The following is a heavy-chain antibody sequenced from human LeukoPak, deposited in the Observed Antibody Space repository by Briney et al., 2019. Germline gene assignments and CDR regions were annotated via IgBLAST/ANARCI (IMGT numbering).Heavy chain of an antibody. V-gene: IGHV4-34*01. Sequence: SETLSLTCAVYGGSFSGYYWSWIRQPPGKGLEWIGEINHSGSTNYNPSLKSRVTISVDTSKNQFSLKLSSVTAADTAVYYCARGSGWPTDWGQGTLVTVSS. D-gene: IGHD3-3*01. CDR3: ARGSGWPTD. CDR2: INHSGST. J-gene: IGHJ4*02. CDR1: GGSFSGYY.